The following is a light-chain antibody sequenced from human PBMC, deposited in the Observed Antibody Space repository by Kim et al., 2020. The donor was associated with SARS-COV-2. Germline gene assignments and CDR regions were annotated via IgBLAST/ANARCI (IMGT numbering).Light chain of an antibody. CDR2: RNT. Sequence: GQTVSISCSGSDSNIGNNYVYWYRQVPGSAPRLLVFRNTERPSGVPDRFSGSKSGTSASLAISGLRSDDEADYYCATWDDSLRGGVFGGGTKLTVL. V-gene: IGLV1-47*01. CDR3: ATWDDSLRGGV. CDR1: DSNIGNNY. J-gene: IGLJ2*01.